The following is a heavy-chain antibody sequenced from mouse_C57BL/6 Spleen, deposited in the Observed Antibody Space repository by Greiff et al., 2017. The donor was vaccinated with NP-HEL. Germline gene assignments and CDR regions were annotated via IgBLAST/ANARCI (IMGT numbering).Heavy chain of an antibody. CDR2: IWSGGST. D-gene: IGHD2-10*01. J-gene: IGHJ1*03. V-gene: IGHV2-4*01. CDR1: GFSLTSYG. Sequence: QVQLQQSGPGLVQPSQCLSITCTVSGFSLTSYGVHWVRQPPGKGLEWLGVIWSGGSTDYNAAFLSRLSTSKDNSKSQVFFKMNSLQADNTAIYYCAKPYYGNYNWYFDVWGTGTTVTVSS. CDR3: AKPYYGNYNWYFDV.